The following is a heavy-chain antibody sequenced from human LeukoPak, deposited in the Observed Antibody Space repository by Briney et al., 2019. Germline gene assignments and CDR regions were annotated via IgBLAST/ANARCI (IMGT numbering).Heavy chain of an antibody. CDR2: IRYDGSNK. J-gene: IGHJ4*02. CDR3: AKDPTHYRVWDYYETIGLSY. CDR1: GFTFSSYA. D-gene: IGHD3-22*01. V-gene: IGHV3-30*02. Sequence: GGSLRLSCAASGFTFSSYAMHWVRQAPGKGLEWVTFIRYDGSNKYYADSVKGRFTISRDNSKNTLNLHMNSLRAEDTAVYYCAKDPTHYRVWDYYETIGLSYWGQGTLVTVSS.